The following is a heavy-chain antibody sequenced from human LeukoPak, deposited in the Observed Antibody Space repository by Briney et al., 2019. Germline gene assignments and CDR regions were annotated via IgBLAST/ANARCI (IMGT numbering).Heavy chain of an antibody. CDR2: IVVGSGNT. J-gene: IGHJ3*02. D-gene: IGHD6-13*01. Sequence: SVKVSCKDSGFTFPSSAMQWVRQARGQRLEWIGWIVVGSGNTNYAQKFQERVTFTWHMSTSRACMEWSSLRSEETAVYYCAALDTRGISAAGLVDIWGQGTMVTVPS. CDR1: GFTFPSSA. V-gene: IGHV1-58*02. CDR3: AALDTRGISAAGLVDI.